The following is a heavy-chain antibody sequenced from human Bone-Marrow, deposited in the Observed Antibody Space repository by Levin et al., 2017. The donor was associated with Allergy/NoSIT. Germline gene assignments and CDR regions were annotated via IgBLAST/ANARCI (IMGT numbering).Heavy chain of an antibody. J-gene: IGHJ4*02. CDR2: VYYSGST. V-gene: IGHV4-59*01. Sequence: KSSETLSLTCTVSAGSISTYFWHWIRQSPGKGLEWIGYVYYSGSTNYNPSLQSRVAITVDTSKNQFSLTLRSVTAADTAMYYCARAPKGGIASTYFELWGQGTLVTVSS. CDR1: AGSISTYF. CDR3: ARAPKGGIASTYFEL. D-gene: IGHD2-21*01.